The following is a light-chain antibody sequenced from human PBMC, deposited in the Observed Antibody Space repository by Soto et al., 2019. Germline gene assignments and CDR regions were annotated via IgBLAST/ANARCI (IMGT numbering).Light chain of an antibody. J-gene: IGKJ1*01. CDR1: QSISNW. CDR2: HAS. CDR3: QQYNSYS. Sequence: QMNQSPSNLSGNVGDTVKIICRASQSISNWLAWYQQKPGTAPKVLIYHASNLQSGVPSRFSGSGSGTEFTLTISSLQPDDFATYYCQQYNSYSFGQGTKVDIK. V-gene: IGKV1-5*02.